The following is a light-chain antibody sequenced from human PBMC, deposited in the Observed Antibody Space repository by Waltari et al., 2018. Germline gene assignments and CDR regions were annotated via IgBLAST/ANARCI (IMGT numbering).Light chain of an antibody. V-gene: IGKV1-39*01. CDR2: GAS. CDR3: QQSFSSPWT. Sequence: DIQMTQSPSSLSASVGDTVTVTCRASQNIRTQLNWYQQKPATAPKLLIYGASTLQRGVPSIFSGSASGTDFTLTVTNLQPDDFAVYFCQQSFSSPWTFGQGTRV. CDR1: QNIRTQ. J-gene: IGKJ1*01.